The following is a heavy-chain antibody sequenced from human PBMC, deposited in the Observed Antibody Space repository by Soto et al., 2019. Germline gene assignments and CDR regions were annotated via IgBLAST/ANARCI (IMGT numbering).Heavy chain of an antibody. Sequence: QVQLQESGPGLVKPSQTLSLTCTVSGGSISPGGYYWPGIRPHPGKGLEWIGYIYYSGSTYYNPSLKTRVTISVDTSKNQFSLKLSSVTASDTAVYYCARGLSVTLFDNWGQGTLVTVSS. V-gene: IGHV4-31*03. D-gene: IGHD4-17*01. CDR3: ARGLSVTLFDN. J-gene: IGHJ4*02. CDR2: IYYSGST. CDR1: GGSISPGGYY.